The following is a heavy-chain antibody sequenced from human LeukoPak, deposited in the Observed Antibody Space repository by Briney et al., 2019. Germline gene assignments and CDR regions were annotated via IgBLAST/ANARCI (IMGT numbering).Heavy chain of an antibody. CDR2: IRYDGSNK. D-gene: IGHD5-24*01. CDR3: ARDSGGRDGYMF. Sequence: GGSLRLSCAASGFTFSSYGMHWVRQAPGKGLEWVAFIRYDGSNKYYADSVKGRFTISRDYSKNTLYLQMNSLRAEDTAVYYCARDSGGRDGYMFWGQGTLVTVSS. J-gene: IGHJ4*02. CDR1: GFTFSSYG. V-gene: IGHV3-30*02.